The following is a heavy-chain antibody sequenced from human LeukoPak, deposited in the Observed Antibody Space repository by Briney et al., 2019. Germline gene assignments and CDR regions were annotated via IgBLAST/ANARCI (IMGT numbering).Heavy chain of an antibody. CDR3: ASQDYRYYFDY. CDR1: GFTFSSYE. D-gene: IGHD4/OR15-4a*01. CDR2: ISSSGSTI. Sequence: GGSLRLSCAASGFTFSSYEVNWVRQAPGKGLEWVSYISSSGSTIYYADFVKGRFTISRDNAKNSLYLQMNSLRAEDTAVYYCASQDYRYYFDYWGQGTLVTVSS. V-gene: IGHV3-48*03. J-gene: IGHJ4*02.